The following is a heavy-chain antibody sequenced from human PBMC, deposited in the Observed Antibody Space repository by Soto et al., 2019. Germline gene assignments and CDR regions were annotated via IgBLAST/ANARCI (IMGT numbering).Heavy chain of an antibody. J-gene: IGHJ4*02. CDR2: IYYSGST. CDR1: GGSISSGGYY. CDR3: ARARRDSSSFRDFDY. V-gene: IGHV4-31*03. D-gene: IGHD6-6*01. Sequence: SETLSLTCTVSGGSISSGGYYWSWIRQHPGKGLEWIGYIYYSGSTYYNPSLKSRVTISVDTSKNQFSLKLSSVTAADTAVYYCARARRDSSSFRDFDYWGQGTLVTVSS.